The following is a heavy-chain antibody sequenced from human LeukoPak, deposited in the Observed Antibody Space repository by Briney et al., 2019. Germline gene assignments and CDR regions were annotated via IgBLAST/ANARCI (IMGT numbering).Heavy chain of an antibody. J-gene: IGHJ4*02. CDR3: ARSHDSSVYPLDY. CDR1: GDSVSSNSAA. V-gene: IGHV6-1*01. Sequence: SRTLSLTCAISGDSVSSNSAAWNWIRQSPSRGLEWLGRTYYRSKWYNDYALSVKSRITINPDTSKNQFSLQLSSVTPEDTAVYYCARSHDSSVYPLDYWGQGTLVTVSS. D-gene: IGHD3-22*01. CDR2: TYYRSKWYN.